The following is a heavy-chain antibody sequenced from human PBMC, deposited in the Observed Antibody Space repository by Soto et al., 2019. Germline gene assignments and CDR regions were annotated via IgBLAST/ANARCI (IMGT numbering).Heavy chain of an antibody. J-gene: IGHJ2*01. CDR2: IYYSGST. CDR1: GGSISSYY. V-gene: IGHV4-59*08. Sequence: QVQLQESGPGLVKPSETLSLTCTVSGGSISSYYWSWIRQPPGKGLEWVGYIYYSGSTTYNPSLKSRVTISVDTSKTLFPLKLSSVTAADTAVYYCARYNWYFDLWGRGTLVTVSS. CDR3: ARYNWYFDL.